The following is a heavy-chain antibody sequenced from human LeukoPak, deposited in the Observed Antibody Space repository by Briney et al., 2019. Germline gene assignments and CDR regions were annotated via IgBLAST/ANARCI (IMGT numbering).Heavy chain of an antibody. CDR1: GFTFSSYS. CDR3: ARESSGIAATDKIDF. CDR2: FTSRSGTI. D-gene: IGHD6-13*01. Sequence: GGSLRLSCVASGFTFSSYSINWVRHAPGKGLEWVSSFTSRSGTIYYADSVKGRFTISRDNAKNSLFLQMSSLRAEDTAVYYCARESSGIAATDKIDFWGQGTLVTVSS. V-gene: IGHV3-21*01. J-gene: IGHJ4*02.